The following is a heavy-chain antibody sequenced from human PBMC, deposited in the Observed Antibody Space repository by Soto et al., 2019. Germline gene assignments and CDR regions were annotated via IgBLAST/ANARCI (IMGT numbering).Heavy chain of an antibody. CDR2: ISGSGNST. V-gene: IGHV3-23*01. CDR3: AQTAVGAKELVAY. J-gene: IGHJ4*02. Sequence: EVQLLESGGGLVQPGGSLRLSCAASGITFSSYAFSWVRQAAGKGLEWVSGISGSGNSTYYADSVTGRFSFSRDISKNTVYLQINRLRVEDTVVYDCAQTAVGAKELVAYWGQGTLVTVSS. D-gene: IGHD1-26*01. CDR1: GITFSSYA.